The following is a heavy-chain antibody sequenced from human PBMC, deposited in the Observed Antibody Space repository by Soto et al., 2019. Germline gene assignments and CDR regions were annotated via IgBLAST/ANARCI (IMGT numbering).Heavy chain of an antibody. CDR1: GGSIHNYY. CDR3: ARAGLWFGDFDQ. J-gene: IGHJ4*02. V-gene: IGHV4-59*01. Sequence: QVQLQESGPGLVKPSETLSLTCTVSGGSIHNYYWSWIRQPPGKTLEWLGYVYYTGTTIYNPSLESRVAISVDMSKNHFSLRLTSVTAADTAVYYCARAGLWFGDFDQWGQGDPVIVSS. D-gene: IGHD3-10*01. CDR2: VYYTGTT.